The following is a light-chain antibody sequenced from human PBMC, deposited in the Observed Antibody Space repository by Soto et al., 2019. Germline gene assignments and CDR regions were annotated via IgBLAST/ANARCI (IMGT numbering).Light chain of an antibody. CDR2: EVS. Sequence: QPVLTQPASVSGSPGQSITISCTGTSSDVGSYNLVSWYQQHPGKAPKLMIYEVSKRPSGVSNRFSGSKSGNTASLTISGLQAEDEADYYCCSYAGSPVFGTGTKLTVL. V-gene: IGLV2-23*02. CDR1: SSDVGSYNL. J-gene: IGLJ1*01. CDR3: CSYAGSPV.